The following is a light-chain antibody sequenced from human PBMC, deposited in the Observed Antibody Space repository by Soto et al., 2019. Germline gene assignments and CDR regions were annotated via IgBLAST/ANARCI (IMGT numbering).Light chain of an antibody. CDR1: QSINRN. CDR3: HQYNDWPSGA. V-gene: IGKV3-15*01. Sequence: VMTQSPATLSVSLGEGETLSCRASQSINRNLAWYQQKPGLAPRLLIFDASTRATGVPARFRGTGSGTEFTLTISGLQSEDSALYYCHQYNDWPSGAFGRGTKVDIK. J-gene: IGKJ1*01. CDR2: DAS.